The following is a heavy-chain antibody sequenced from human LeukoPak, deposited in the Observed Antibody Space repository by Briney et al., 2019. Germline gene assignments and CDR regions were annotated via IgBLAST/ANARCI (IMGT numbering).Heavy chain of an antibody. V-gene: IGHV3-21*01. CDR3: AREEGYIAVAGTGVGY. D-gene: IGHD6-19*01. Sequence: GGSLRLSCAASGFTFSSHSMNWVRQAPGKGLEWVSSISSSSSYIYYADSVKSRFTISRDNAKNSLYLQMNSLRAEDTAVYYCAREEGYIAVAGTGVGYWGQGTLVTVSS. J-gene: IGHJ4*02. CDR2: ISSSSSYI. CDR1: GFTFSSHS.